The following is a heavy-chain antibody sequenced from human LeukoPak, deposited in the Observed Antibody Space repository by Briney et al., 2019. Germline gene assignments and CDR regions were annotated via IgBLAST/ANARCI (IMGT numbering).Heavy chain of an antibody. Sequence: PSETLSLTCTVSGGSISTSSYYWGWIRQPPGKGLEWIGRIYYTGSTSYNPSLKSRVTISVDTSKNQFPLQLTSVTAADTAVYYCARLHDYGVRVDCWGQGTLVTVSS. V-gene: IGHV4-39*01. CDR1: GGSISTSSYY. CDR2: IYYTGST. D-gene: IGHD4-17*01. J-gene: IGHJ4*02. CDR3: ARLHDYGVRVDC.